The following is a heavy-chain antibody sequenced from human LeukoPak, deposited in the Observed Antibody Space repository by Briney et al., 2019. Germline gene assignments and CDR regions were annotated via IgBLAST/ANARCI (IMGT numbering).Heavy chain of an antibody. J-gene: IGHJ5*02. CDR2: IRYDGSNK. D-gene: IGHD2-2*01. CDR3: ASVERYCSSTSCSNWFDP. Sequence: QSGGSLRLSCAASGFTFSSYGMHWVRQAPGKGLEWVAFIRYDGSNKYYADSVKGRFTISRDNSKNTLYLQMNSLRAEDTAVYYCASVERYCSSTSCSNWFDPWGQGTLVTVSS. V-gene: IGHV3-30*02. CDR1: GFTFSSYG.